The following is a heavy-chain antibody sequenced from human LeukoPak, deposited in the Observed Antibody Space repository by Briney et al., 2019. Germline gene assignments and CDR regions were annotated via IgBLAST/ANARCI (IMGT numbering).Heavy chain of an antibody. CDR2: INPNSGGT. D-gene: IGHD2-15*01. Sequence: ASVKVSCKASGYTFTACYMHWVRQAPGQGLEWMGWINPNSGGTNYAQKFQGRVTMTRDTSISTAYMELSRLRSDDTAVYYCARRPIYCSGGSCYSRNNWFDPWGQGTLVTVSS. CDR1: GYTFTACY. CDR3: ARRPIYCSGGSCYSRNNWFDP. V-gene: IGHV1-2*02. J-gene: IGHJ5*02.